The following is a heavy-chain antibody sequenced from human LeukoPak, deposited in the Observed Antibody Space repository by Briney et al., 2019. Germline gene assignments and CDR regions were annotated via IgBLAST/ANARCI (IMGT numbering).Heavy chain of an antibody. D-gene: IGHD1-7*01. V-gene: IGHV4-39*07. CDR3: ARDELGRNWNYRHNWFDP. CDR1: GGSISSSSYY. J-gene: IGHJ5*02. CDR2: IYYSGST. Sequence: SETLSLTCTVSGGSISSSSYYWGWIRQPPGKGLEWIGSIYYSGSTYYNPSLKSRVTISVDTSKNQFSLKLSSVTAADTAVYYCARDELGRNWNYRHNWFDPWGQGTLVTVSS.